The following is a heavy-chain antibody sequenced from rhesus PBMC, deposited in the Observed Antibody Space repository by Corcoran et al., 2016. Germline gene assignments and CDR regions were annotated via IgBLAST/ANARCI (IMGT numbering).Heavy chain of an antibody. V-gene: IGHV4S19*01. CDR3: ARELGYGSGGVCYGNRFDV. CDR2: ISGSSGST. Sequence: QVQLQESGPGLVKPSETLSLTCAVSGGSISSSNWWSWIRQPPGKGLAWIGYISGSSGSTCYNPSLKSGVTSSKDTSKKQFSLKLSSVPAGDTAVYYCARELGYGSGGVCYGNRFDVWGPGVLVTVSS. J-gene: IGHJ5-1*01. D-gene: IGHD2-8*01. CDR1: GGSISSSNW.